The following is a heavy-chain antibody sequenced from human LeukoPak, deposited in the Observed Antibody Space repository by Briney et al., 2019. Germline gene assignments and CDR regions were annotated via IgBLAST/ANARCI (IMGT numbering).Heavy chain of an antibody. J-gene: IGHJ4*02. Sequence: PGGSLRLSCAASGFTFSSYSMNWVRQAPGKGLEWVSYIGAAGSTIYYADSVKGRFTISRDNAKNSLFLQMNSLRAEDTAVYYCARDIAAAGTQGDYWGQGTLVTVSS. CDR2: IGAAGSTI. CDR3: ARDIAAAGTQGDY. CDR1: GFTFSSYS. V-gene: IGHV3-48*01. D-gene: IGHD6-13*01.